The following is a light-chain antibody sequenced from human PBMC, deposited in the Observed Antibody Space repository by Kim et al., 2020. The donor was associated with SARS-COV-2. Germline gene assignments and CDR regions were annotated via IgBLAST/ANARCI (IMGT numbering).Light chain of an antibody. CDR3: QQSYDTPYT. J-gene: IGKJ2*01. CDR1: QKISTY. V-gene: IGKV1-39*01. Sequence: GLVGDRVTITCRASQKISTYLNWCQQKPGKAPTLLINAASSLQSGFPSRFSGGGSVTDFTFTISSLQPDDFATYYCQQSYDTPYTFGQGTKLSI. CDR2: AAS.